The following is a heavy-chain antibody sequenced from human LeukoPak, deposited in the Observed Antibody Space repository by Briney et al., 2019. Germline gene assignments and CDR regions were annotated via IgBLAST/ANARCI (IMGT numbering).Heavy chain of an antibody. D-gene: IGHD3/OR15-3a*01. J-gene: IGHJ4*02. V-gene: IGHV3-7*01. CDR1: GFTFSSYW. Sequence: GGSLRLSCVASGFTFSSYWMYWVRQAPGKGLEWVATIKQDGSEMYYVDSVKGRFTISGDNAKNSLHLQMNSLRAEDTAVYYCARARPWTALDYWGQGTLVTVSS. CDR3: ARARPWTALDY. CDR2: IKQDGSEM.